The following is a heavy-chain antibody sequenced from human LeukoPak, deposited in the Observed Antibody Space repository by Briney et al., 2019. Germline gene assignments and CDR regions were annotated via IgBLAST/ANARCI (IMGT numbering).Heavy chain of an antibody. J-gene: IGHJ6*02. CDR3: ARPRLVRGVIGHYGMDV. CDR2: INAGNGKT. D-gene: IGHD3-10*01. Sequence: ASVKVSCKASGCAFISYAIHWVRQAPGQRPEWMGWINAGNGKTKYSQKFQGRVTITRDTSASTAYMELSSLRSEDTAVYYCARPRLVRGVIGHYGMDVWGQGTTVTVSS. CDR1: GCAFISYA. V-gene: IGHV1-3*01.